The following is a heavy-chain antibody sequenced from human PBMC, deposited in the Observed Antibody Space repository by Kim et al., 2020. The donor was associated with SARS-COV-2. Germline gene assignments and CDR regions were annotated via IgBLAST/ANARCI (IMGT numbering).Heavy chain of an antibody. D-gene: IGHD3-9*01. Sequence: GGSLRLSCAASGFTFSSYGMHWVRQAPGKGLEWVAVISYDGSNKYYADSVKGRFTISRDNSKNTLYLQMNSLRAEDTAVYYCAKDPYYDILTGYFDYWGQGTLVTVSS. J-gene: IGHJ4*02. CDR2: ISYDGSNK. CDR3: AKDPYYDILTGYFDY. CDR1: GFTFSSYG. V-gene: IGHV3-30*18.